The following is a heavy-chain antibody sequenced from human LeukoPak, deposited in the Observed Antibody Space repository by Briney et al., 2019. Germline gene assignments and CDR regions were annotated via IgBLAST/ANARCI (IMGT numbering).Heavy chain of an antibody. Sequence: ASVKVSCKASGGTFSSYAISWVRQAPGQGLEWMGRIIPILGIANYAQKFQGRVTITADKSTSTAYMELSSLRAEDTAVYYCAKAGGSYSIVWGQGTLVTVSS. CDR3: AKAGGSYSIV. V-gene: IGHV1-69*04. D-gene: IGHD1-26*01. CDR1: GGTFSSYA. J-gene: IGHJ4*02. CDR2: IIPILGIA.